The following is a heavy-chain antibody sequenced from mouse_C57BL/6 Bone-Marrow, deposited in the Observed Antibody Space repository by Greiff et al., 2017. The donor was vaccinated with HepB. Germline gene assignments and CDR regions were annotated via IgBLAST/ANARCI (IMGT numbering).Heavy chain of an antibody. J-gene: IGHJ4*01. Sequence: QVHVKQPGAELVKPGASVKLSCKASGYTFTSYWMHWVKQRPGQGLEWIGMIHPNSGSTNYNEKFKSKATLTVDKSSSTAYMQLSSLTSEDSAVYYCARRKLDYGSSPAMDYWGQGTSVTVSS. CDR3: ARRKLDYGSSPAMDY. CDR1: GYTFTSYW. CDR2: IHPNSGST. V-gene: IGHV1-64*01. D-gene: IGHD1-1*01.